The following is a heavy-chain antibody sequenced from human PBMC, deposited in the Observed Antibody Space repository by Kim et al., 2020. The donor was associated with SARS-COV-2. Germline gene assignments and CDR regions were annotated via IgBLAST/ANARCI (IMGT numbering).Heavy chain of an antibody. CDR3: ARTVGARGWFDP. CDR1: GGSFSGYY. D-gene: IGHD1-26*01. CDR2: INHSGST. Sequence: SETLSLTCAVYGGSFSGYYWSWIRQPPGKGLEWIGEINHSGSTNYNPSLKSRVTISVDTSKNQFSLKLSSVTAADTAVYYCARTVGARGWFDPWGQGTLVTVSS. V-gene: IGHV4-34*01. J-gene: IGHJ5*02.